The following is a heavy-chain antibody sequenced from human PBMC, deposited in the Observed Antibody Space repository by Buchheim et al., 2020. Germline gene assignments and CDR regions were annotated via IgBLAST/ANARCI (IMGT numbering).Heavy chain of an antibody. J-gene: IGHJ6*02. CDR1: GGSISSSSYY. D-gene: IGHD6-19*01. CDR2: IYYSGST. V-gene: IGHV4-39*02. CDR3: AREGGVSGWPRYGMDV. Sequence: QLQLQESGPGLVKPSETLSLTCTVSGGSISSSSYYWGWIRQPPGKGLEWIGSIYYSGSTYYNPSLKSRVTISVDTSKNQFSLKLSSVTAADTAVYYCAREGGVSGWPRYGMDVWGQGTT.